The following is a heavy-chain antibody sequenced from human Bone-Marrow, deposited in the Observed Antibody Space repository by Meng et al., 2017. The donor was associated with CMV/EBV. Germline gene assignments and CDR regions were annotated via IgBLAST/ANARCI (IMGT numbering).Heavy chain of an antibody. CDR2: IIPILGIA. J-gene: IGHJ6*02. CDR1: GGTFSSYP. V-gene: IGHV1-69*04. Sequence: SVKVSCKAAGGTFSSYPISWVRQAPGQGLEWMGRIIPILGIANYAQKFQGRVTITADKSTSTAYMELSSLRSEDTAVYYCARDERYYGSGSYIYYYYGVDVWGQGPTVTVPS. CDR3: ARDERYYGSGSYIYYYYGVDV. D-gene: IGHD3-10*01.